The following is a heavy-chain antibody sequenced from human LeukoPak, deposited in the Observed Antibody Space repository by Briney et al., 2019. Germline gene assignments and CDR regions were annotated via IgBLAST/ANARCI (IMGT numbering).Heavy chain of an antibody. D-gene: IGHD1-1*01. CDR2: IGASVSNT. J-gene: IGHJ4*02. Sequence: GWSLRLSCAASGFSFSNYAMDWVRQAPGKGLEWVSTIGASVSNTNYADSVKGRFTISRDNSKNTLSLQMSSLKVEDTAVYYCARRSGGTCDYWGQGTLVTVSS. V-gene: IGHV3-23*01. CDR1: GFSFSNYA. CDR3: ARRSGGTCDY.